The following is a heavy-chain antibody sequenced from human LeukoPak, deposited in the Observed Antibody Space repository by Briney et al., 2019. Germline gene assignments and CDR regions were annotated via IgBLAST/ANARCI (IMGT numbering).Heavy chain of an antibody. D-gene: IGHD6-19*01. CDR2: IYSSGST. J-gene: IGHJ4*02. Sequence: SETLSLTCAVSGASVSGSNYYWGWIRQPPGKGLEWIGNIYSSGSTYYNASLQSRVTISIDTSKNQFSLKLSSVTAADTAVYYCASLPGSTVAAPFDYWGQGTLVTVSS. V-gene: IGHV4-39*07. CDR3: ASLPGSTVAAPFDY. CDR1: GASVSGSNYY.